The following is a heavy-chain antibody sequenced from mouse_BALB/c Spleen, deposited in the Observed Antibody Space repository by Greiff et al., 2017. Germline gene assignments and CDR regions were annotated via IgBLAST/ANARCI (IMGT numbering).Heavy chain of an antibody. CDR2: INPSNGGT. Sequence: QVQLQQPGAELVKPGASVKLSCKASGYTFTSYYMYWVKQRPGQGLEWIGGINPSNGGTNFNEKFKSKATLTVDKSSSTAYMQLSSLTSEDSAVYYCTYDNYYAMDYWGQGTSVTVSS. CDR3: TYDNYYAMDY. V-gene: IGHV1S16*01. CDR1: GYTFTSYY. J-gene: IGHJ4*01. D-gene: IGHD2-1*01.